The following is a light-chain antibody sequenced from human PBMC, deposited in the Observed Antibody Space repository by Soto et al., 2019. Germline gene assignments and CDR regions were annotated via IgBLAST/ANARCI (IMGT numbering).Light chain of an antibody. Sequence: HYLLTQAPSASGTPGQRVSISCFGSSHNIGSNTVSWYQQLPQRAPKLLIFSNNQRPSGVPDRFSGSKSGTSASLSISGLQAEEEADYFCISYTSSSILYVFGTGTKVTVL. CDR2: SNN. J-gene: IGLJ1*01. CDR3: ISYTSSSILYV. V-gene: IGLV1-44*01. CDR1: SHNIGSNT.